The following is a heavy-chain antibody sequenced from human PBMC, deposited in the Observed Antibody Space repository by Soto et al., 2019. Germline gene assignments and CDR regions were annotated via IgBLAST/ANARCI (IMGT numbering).Heavy chain of an antibody. V-gene: IGHV4-59*01. D-gene: IGHD6-19*01. J-gene: IGHJ4*02. CDR1: GGSISSYY. Sequence: SETLSLTCTVSGGSISSYYWSWIRQPPGKGLEWIGYIYYSGSTNYNPSLKSRVTISVDTSKNQFSLKLSSVTAADTAVYYCARVDSSGPYYFDYWGQGTLVTVSS. CDR3: ARVDSSGPYYFDY. CDR2: IYYSGST.